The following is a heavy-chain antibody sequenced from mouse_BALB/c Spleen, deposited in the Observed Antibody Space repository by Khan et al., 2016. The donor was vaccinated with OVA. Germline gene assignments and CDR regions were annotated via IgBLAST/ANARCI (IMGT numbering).Heavy chain of an antibody. CDR3: ARCYDGAWFAY. CDR2: IYPGSGST. CDR1: GYTFTDYV. D-gene: IGHD2-12*01. V-gene: IGHV1-77*01. Sequence: QVQLKQSGPELVKPGTSVKMSCKASGYTFTDYVISWVKQRTGQGLEWIGEIYPGSGSTYYNGKFKGKATLTADKSSNTAYMQLSSLTSEDSAVYFCARCYDGAWFAYWGQGTLVTVSA. J-gene: IGHJ3*01.